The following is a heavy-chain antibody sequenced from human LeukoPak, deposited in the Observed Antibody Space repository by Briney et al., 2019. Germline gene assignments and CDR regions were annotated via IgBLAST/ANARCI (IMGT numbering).Heavy chain of an antibody. CDR3: ARASYSSSSGAWYFDL. J-gene: IGHJ2*01. V-gene: IGHV4-61*01. CDR1: GGSVSSGNYY. Sequence: PSETLSLTCTVSGGSVSSGNYYWNWIRQPLGKGLERVGHMHYTGSSIYNPSLKSRVTISVDASKYQFSLRLSSVTAADTAVFYCARASYSSSSGAWYFDLWGRGTLVTVSS. D-gene: IGHD6-6*01. CDR2: MHYTGSS.